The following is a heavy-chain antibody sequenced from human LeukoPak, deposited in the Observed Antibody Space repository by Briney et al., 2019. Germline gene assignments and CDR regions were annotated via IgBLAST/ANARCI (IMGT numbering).Heavy chain of an antibody. CDR3: AKEESPYYDFWSGYWDYYYYYGMDV. J-gene: IGHJ6*02. Sequence: RTGGSLRLSCAASGFTFSSYAMSWVRQAPRKGLEWVSAISGSGGSTYYADSVKGRFTISRDNSKNTLYLQMNSLRAEDTAVYYCAKEESPYYDFWSGYWDYYYYYGMDVWGQGTTVTVSS. CDR2: ISGSGGST. V-gene: IGHV3-23*01. D-gene: IGHD3-3*01. CDR1: GFTFSSYA.